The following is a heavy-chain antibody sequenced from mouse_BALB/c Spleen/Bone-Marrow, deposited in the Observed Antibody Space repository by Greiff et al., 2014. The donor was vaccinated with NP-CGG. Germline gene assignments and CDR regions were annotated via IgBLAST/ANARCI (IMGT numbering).Heavy chain of an antibody. CDR1: GFNIKDTY. J-gene: IGHJ2*01. V-gene: IGHV14-3*02. CDR3: ANYYYGSHFDY. CDR2: IDPANGNT. Sequence: EVQLQQSGAALVKPGASVKLSCTASGFNIKDTYMHWVKLRPEQGLEWIGRIDPANGNTKYDPKFQGKATITADTSSNTAYLQLSSLTSEDTAVYYCANYYYGSHFDYWGQGTTLTVSS. D-gene: IGHD1-1*01.